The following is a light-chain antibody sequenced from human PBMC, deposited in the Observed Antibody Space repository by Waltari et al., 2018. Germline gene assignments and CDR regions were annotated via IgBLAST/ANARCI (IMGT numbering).Light chain of an antibody. J-gene: IGKJ2*01. CDR2: GAS. CDR3: HQYNDGPPFN. CDR1: LSVTTN. V-gene: IGKV3-15*01. Sequence: EIVMTQSPATLSVSPGERAIPSCRASLSVTTNLAWYQKKPGQAPRPLIYGASTRATDIPARFSGSGSGTEFTLTISSLQSEDCAVYYCHQYNDGPPFNFGQGTKLEIK.